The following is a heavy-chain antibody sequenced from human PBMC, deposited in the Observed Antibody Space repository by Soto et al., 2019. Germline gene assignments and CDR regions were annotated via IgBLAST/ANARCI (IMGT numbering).Heavy chain of an antibody. V-gene: IGHV1-18*01. CDR1: GYTFFTYD. J-gene: IGHJ5*02. Sequence: QVHLVQSGVEVKTPGASVKVSCQASGYTFFTYDLSWVRQAPGQGLEWMGWISTYSGDTKYAQKFQGRVTMTTDTSTTTAYLELRSLSSDDTAVYYCARHHGPTTSENWFDPWGQGTLVTGSS. D-gene: IGHD5-12*01. CDR3: ARHHGPTTSENWFDP. CDR2: ISTYSGDT.